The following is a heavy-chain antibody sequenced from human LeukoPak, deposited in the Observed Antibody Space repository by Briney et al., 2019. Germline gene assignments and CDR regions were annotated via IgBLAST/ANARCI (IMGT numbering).Heavy chain of an antibody. J-gene: IGHJ3*02. Sequence: GGSLRLSCADSGFTFSSYALSWVRRAPGKGLEWVSAMTGSGGITYYAGSVKGRFTISRDNSKNTLYLQMNSLRADDTAVYHCAKAINGDYVAGAFDIWGQGTLVTVSS. CDR3: AKAINGDYVAGAFDI. D-gene: IGHD4-17*01. CDR1: GFTFSSYA. V-gene: IGHV3-23*01. CDR2: MTGSGGIT.